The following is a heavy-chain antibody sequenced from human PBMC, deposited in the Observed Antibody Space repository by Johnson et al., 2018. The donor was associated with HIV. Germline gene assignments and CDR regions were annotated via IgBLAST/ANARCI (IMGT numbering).Heavy chain of an antibody. Sequence: VQLVESGGGLVQPGGSLRLSCAASGFTFSRYWLTWVRQAPGKGLEWVANIKQDGSEKYYVDSVKGRFTISRDNAKKSLYLEMNSLRAEDTAVYYCAGVDGSTWYSLYDAFDIWGQGTMVTVSS. D-gene: IGHD6-13*01. CDR3: AGVDGSTWYSLYDAFDI. V-gene: IGHV3-7*01. CDR1: GFTFSRYW. CDR2: IKQDGSEK. J-gene: IGHJ3*02.